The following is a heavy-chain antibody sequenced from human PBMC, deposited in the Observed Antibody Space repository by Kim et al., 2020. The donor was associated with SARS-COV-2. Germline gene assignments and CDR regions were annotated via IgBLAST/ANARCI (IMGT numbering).Heavy chain of an antibody. J-gene: IGHJ4*01. CDR1: GFTFSSYG. D-gene: IGHD3-9*01. V-gene: IGHV3-30*18. CDR3: AKLDVGNDILTGYFDY. CDR2: ISYDGSNK. Sequence: GGSLRLSCAASGFTFSSYGMHWVRQAPGKGLEWVAVISYDGSNKYYADSVKGRFTISRDNSKNTLYLQMNSLRAEDTAVYYCAKLDVGNDILTGYFDYWG.